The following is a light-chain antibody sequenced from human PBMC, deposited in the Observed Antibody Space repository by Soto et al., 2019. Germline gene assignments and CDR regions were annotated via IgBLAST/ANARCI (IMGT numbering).Light chain of an antibody. CDR3: CSAAPESNYV. CDR1: SSDVGAYNS. J-gene: IGLJ1*01. Sequence: QSALAQPASVSGSPGQSITISCTGTSSDVGAYNSVSWYHQHPHKAPQVIIYKGTQRPSGISNRFSGSTSGTVASLTISGIQADDEAEYFCCSAAPESNYVFGTWTKLTVL. CDR2: KGT. V-gene: IGLV2-23*01.